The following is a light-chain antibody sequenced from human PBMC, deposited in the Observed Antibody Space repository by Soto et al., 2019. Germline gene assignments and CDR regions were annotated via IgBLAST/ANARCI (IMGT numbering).Light chain of an antibody. V-gene: IGLV2-14*03. CDR3: SSFRSSSTSYV. J-gene: IGLJ1*01. CDR1: SSDIGDSNY. Sequence: QSALTQPASVSGSPGQSFTISCTGTSSDIGDSNYVSWYQQHPGKAPKLVIYDVSNRPSGVSNRFSGSKSANTASLTISGLQAEDEADYYCSSFRSSSTSYVFGTGTKLTVL. CDR2: DVS.